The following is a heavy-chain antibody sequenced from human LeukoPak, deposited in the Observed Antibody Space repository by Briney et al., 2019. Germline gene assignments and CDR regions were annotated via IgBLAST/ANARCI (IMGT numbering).Heavy chain of an antibody. CDR3: ARHQVAARPDY. CDR1: GGSISSTSYY. J-gene: IGHJ4*02. CDR2: IYYSGST. Sequence: SETLSLTCTVSGGSISSTSYYWGWIRQPPGKGLEWIGNIYYSGSTSYNPSLKSPVTISVDTSKNQFSLKLSSVTAADTAVYYCARHQVAARPDYWGQGTLVTVSS. V-gene: IGHV4-39*01. D-gene: IGHD6-6*01.